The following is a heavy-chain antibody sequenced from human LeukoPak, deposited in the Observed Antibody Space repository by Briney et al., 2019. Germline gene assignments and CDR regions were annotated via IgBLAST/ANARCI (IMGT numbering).Heavy chain of an antibody. CDR2: ISVSNTYI. Sequence: KPGGSLRLSCAASGFTFSSFGVNWVRQAPGKGLEWVSSISVSNTYIYYTDSVKGRFTISRDNAKNSLYLQMNSLRADDTDVYYCATGGSGSTYYFEYWGQGTLVTVSS. D-gene: IGHD3-10*01. V-gene: IGHV3-21*01. J-gene: IGHJ4*02. CDR3: ATGGSGSTYYFEY. CDR1: GFTFSSFG.